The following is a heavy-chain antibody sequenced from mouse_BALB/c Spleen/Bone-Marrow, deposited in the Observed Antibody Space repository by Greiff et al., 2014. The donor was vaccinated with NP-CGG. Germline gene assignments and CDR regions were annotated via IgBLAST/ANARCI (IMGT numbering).Heavy chain of an antibody. J-gene: IGHJ3*01. V-gene: IGHV5-17*02. CDR3: IRNYDGCSGLFAY. Sequence: EVKLEESGGGLVQPGGSRKLSCAASGFTFSSFGMHWVRQAPEKGLEWVAYISSDSTAIYYADTVKGRFTISRDNPKNTLFLQMLSIRTEEAAVYYCIRNYDGCSGLFAYWGQGTLVTVSA. CDR2: ISSDSTAI. CDR1: GFTFSSFG. D-gene: IGHD2-3*01.